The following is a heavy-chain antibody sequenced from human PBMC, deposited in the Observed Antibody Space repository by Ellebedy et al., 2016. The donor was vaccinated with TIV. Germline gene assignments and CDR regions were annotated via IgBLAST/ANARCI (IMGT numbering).Heavy chain of an antibody. CDR3: AKDTVTNGGYYFDY. Sequence: GESLKISXAASGFTFSSYSMNWVRQAPGKGLEWVSYISSSSSTIYYADSVKGRFTISRDNAKNSLYLQMNSLRAEDTAVYYCAKDTVTNGGYYFDYWGQGTLVTVSS. J-gene: IGHJ4*02. CDR1: GFTFSSYS. CDR2: ISSSSSTI. D-gene: IGHD4-17*01. V-gene: IGHV3-48*04.